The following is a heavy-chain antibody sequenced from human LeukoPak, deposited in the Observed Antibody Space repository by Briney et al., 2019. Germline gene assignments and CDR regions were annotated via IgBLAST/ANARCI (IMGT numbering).Heavy chain of an antibody. CDR1: GFTFSSYS. CDR2: ISSSSSYI. V-gene: IGHV3-21*01. D-gene: IGHD5-18*01. CDR3: ARGGYSYGGYYYVDV. J-gene: IGHJ6*03. Sequence: GSLRLSCAASGFTFSSYSMNWVRQAPGKGLEWVSSISSSSSYIYYADSVKGRFTISRDNAKNSLYLQMNSLRAEDTAVYYCARGGYSYGGYYYVDVWGKGTTVTVSS.